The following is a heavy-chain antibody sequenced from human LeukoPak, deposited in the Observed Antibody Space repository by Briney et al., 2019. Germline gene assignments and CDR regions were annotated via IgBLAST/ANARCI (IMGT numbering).Heavy chain of an antibody. D-gene: IGHD3-10*01. CDR1: GGSISPYY. V-gene: IGHV4-4*07. CDR2: IYNSGNS. Sequence: PSETLSLTCTVSGGSISPYYWSWVRQPAGKGLEWIGRIYNSGNSNYNPSLKSRVTMSVDTSKNQFSLKLASVTAADTAVYYCARAGHGSGSSVDYWGQGILVTVSS. J-gene: IGHJ4*02. CDR3: ARAGHGSGSSVDY.